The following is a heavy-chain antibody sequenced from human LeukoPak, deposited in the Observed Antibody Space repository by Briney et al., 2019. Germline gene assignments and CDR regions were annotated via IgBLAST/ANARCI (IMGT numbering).Heavy chain of an antibody. CDR2: INAGNGNT. D-gene: IGHD6-19*01. CDR3: ARVLGAAVASNWFDP. V-gene: IGHV1-3*01. J-gene: IGHJ5*02. Sequence: ASVKVSCKASGYTFTSYAMHWVRQAPGQRLEWMGWINAGNGNTKYSQKFQGRVTITRDTSASTAYMELSSLRSDDTAVYYCARVLGAAVASNWFDPWGQGTLVTVSS. CDR1: GYTFTSYA.